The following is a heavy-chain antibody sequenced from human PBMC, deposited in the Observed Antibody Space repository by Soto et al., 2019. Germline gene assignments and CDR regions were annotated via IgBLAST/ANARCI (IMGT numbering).Heavy chain of an antibody. CDR1: GYTFTSYG. CDR3: ARDLIYDSSGPVAFDI. V-gene: IGHV1-18*01. D-gene: IGHD3-22*01. J-gene: IGHJ3*02. Sequence: ASVKVSCKASGYTFTSYGISWVRQAPGQGLELMGWISAYNGNTNYAQKLQGRVTMTTDTSTSTAYMELRSLRSDDTAVYYCARDLIYDSSGPVAFDIWGQGTMVTVS. CDR2: ISAYNGNT.